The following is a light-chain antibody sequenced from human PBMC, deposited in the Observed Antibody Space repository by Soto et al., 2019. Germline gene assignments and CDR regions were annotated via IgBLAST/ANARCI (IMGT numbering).Light chain of an antibody. CDR2: DNN. CDR3: GTWDSSLSAGV. V-gene: IGLV1-51*01. Sequence: QSVLTQPPSVSAAPGQKVTISCSGSSSNIGNNYVSWYQQLPGTAPKLLIYDNNKRPSGIPDRFSGSKSGTSATLGITGLQTGDEADYYCGTWDSSLSAGVFGTGTKVNV. CDR1: SSNIGNNY. J-gene: IGLJ1*01.